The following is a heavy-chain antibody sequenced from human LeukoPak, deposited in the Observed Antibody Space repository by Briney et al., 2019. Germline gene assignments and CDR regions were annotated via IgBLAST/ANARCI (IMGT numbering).Heavy chain of an antibody. J-gene: IGHJ4*02. Sequence: GESLKISCQGSGYSFSTYWITWVREMPGKGLEWEGRIDPSDSHTNYSPSFQRHVTISADKSISTAYLQWSSLKASDTAMYYCASVYAGDFDYWGQGTLVTVSS. CDR1: GYSFSTYW. V-gene: IGHV5-10-1*01. D-gene: IGHD2-8*01. CDR2: IDPSDSHT. CDR3: ASVYAGDFDY.